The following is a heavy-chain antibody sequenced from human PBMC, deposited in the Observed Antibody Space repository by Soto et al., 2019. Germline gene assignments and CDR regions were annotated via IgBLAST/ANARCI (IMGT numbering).Heavy chain of an antibody. Sequence: SETLSLTCTVSGGSISSYYWSWIRQPPGKGLEWIGYIYYSGSTNYNPSLKSRVTISVDTSKNQFSLKLSSVTAADTAVYYCATYQPGYCSSTSCYGFDYWGQGTLVTVSS. CDR1: GGSISSYY. J-gene: IGHJ4*02. V-gene: IGHV4-59*01. CDR3: ATYQPGYCSSTSCYGFDY. D-gene: IGHD2-2*01. CDR2: IYYSGST.